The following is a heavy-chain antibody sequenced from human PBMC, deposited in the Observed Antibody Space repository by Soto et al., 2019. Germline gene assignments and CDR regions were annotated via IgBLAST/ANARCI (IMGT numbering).Heavy chain of an antibody. CDR3: ARAPGDCSSTSCYSDYYYYGMDV. J-gene: IGHJ6*02. D-gene: IGHD2-2*02. Sequence: LSLTCTVSGGSISSGDYYWSWIRQPPGKGLEWIGYIYYSGSTYYNPSLKSRVTISVDTSKNQFSLKLSSVTAADTAVYYCARAPGDCSSTSCYSDYYYYGMDVWGQGTTVTVSS. CDR2: IYYSGST. V-gene: IGHV4-30-4*01. CDR1: GGSISSGDYY.